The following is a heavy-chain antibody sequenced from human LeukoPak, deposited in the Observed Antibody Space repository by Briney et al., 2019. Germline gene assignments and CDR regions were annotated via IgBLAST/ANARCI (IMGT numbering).Heavy chain of an antibody. CDR3: TKTSSDPPKWLPIVY. CDR2: ISGSGGST. J-gene: IGHJ4*02. CDR1: GFTFSSYA. V-gene: IGHV3-23*01. Sequence: GGSLRLSCAASGFTFSSYAMSWVRQAPGKGLEWVSVISGSGGSTYYADSVKGRFTISRDNSKNTLYLQMNSLRAEDTAVYYCTKTSSDPPKWLPIVYWGQGTLVTVSS. D-gene: IGHD5-12*01.